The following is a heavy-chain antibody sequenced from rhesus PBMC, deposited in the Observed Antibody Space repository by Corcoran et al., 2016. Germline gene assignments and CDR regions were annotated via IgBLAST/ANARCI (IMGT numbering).Heavy chain of an antibody. CDR3: ARHAGCCSGGVCSND. Sequence: QVQLQESGPGVVKPSETLSLTCAVSGGSISSSKWWSLIRLSPGKGLGCVGEIYVIYSSTGSPPYHPPPNSSSTISTSAYNNQCSLWLRSVTAAATAVYYCARHAGCCSGGVCSNDWGPGVLVTVSS. D-gene: IGHD2-39*02. V-gene: IGHV4-93*02. CDR2: IYVIYSSTGSP. CDR1: GGSISSSKW. J-gene: IGHJ5-1*01.